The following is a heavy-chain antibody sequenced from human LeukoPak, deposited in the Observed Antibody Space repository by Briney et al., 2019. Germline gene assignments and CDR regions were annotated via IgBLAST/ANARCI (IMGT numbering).Heavy chain of an antibody. D-gene: IGHD2-21*01. V-gene: IGHV4-38-2*02. Sequence: SETLSLTCTVSDYSISSDYYWAWIRQPPGKGLEWIGSIYHSGSTYYNPSLKSRVTISVDTSKNQFSLKLSSVTAADTAVYYCARFVQEAGRYFDYWGQGTLVTVSS. J-gene: IGHJ4*02. CDR1: DYSISSDYY. CDR3: ARFVQEAGRYFDY. CDR2: IYHSGST.